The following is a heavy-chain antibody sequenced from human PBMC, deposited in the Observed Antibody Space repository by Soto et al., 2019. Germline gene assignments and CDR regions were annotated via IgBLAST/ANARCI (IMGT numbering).Heavy chain of an antibody. V-gene: IGHV4-34*01. CDR1: GGSFSGYY. CDR3: ARAPPKPDSARYYFDY. J-gene: IGHJ4*02. Sequence: SETLSLTCAVYGGSFSGYYWSWIRQPPGKGLEWIGEINHSGSTNYNPSLKSRATISVDTSKNQFSLKLSSETAADTAVYYCARAPPKPDSARYYFDYWGQGTLVTVSS. CDR2: INHSGST.